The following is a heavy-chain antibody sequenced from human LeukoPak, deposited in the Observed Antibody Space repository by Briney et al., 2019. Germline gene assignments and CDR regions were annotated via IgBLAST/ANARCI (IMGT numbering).Heavy chain of an antibody. V-gene: IGHV1-2*02. J-gene: IGHJ3*02. CDR3: RIAAAAHAFDI. CDR1: GYTFTGYY. CDR2: INPNSVGT. Sequence: ASVKVSCKASGYTFTGYYMHWVRQAPGQGLEWMGWINPNSVGTNYAQKFQGRVTMTRDTSISTAYMELRRLRSDDTAVYYCRIAAAAHAFDIWGQGTMVTVSS. D-gene: IGHD6-13*01.